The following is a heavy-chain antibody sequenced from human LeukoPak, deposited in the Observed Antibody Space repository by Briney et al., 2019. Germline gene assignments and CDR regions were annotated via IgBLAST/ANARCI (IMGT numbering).Heavy chain of an antibody. V-gene: IGHV4-39*01. CDR3: ARPTPDFEYDQLPDAFDI. CDR2: IYYSGST. Sequence: SETLSLTCAVSGGSISSSSYYWGWIRQPPGKGLEWIGSIYYSGSTYYNPSLKSRVTISVDTSKNQFSLKLSSVTAADTAVYYCARPTPDFEYDQLPDAFDIWGQGTMVTVSS. CDR1: GGSISSSSYY. D-gene: IGHD2-2*01. J-gene: IGHJ3*02.